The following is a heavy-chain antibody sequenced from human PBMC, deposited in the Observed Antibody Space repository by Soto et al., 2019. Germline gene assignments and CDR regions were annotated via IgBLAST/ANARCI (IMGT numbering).Heavy chain of an antibody. CDR3: ARLPWFGQYGTSAFDT. D-gene: IGHD3-10*01. CDR2: IYYRGST. CDR1: GGFISSYY. J-gene: IGHJ4*02. Sequence: QVQLQESGPGLVKPSETLSLTCTVSGGFISSYYWSWIRQPPGKGLEWIGYIYYRGSTTYNPSLTSRVTLPXXTXKXXFSLKLSSVTAVDTAVYYCARLPWFGQYGTSAFDTWGQGNLVTVSS. V-gene: IGHV4-59*12.